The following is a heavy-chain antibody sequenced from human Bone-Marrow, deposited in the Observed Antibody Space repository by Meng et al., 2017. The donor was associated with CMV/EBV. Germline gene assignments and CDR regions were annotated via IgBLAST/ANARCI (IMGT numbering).Heavy chain of an antibody. CDR3: ARDPTQYYYHSSGYYPDY. J-gene: IGHJ4*02. V-gene: IGHV3-15*01. CDR2: IKSKTDGGTT. Sequence: GESLKISCAASGFTFSNAWMSWVRQAPGKGLEWVGRIKSKTDGGTTDYAAPVKGRFTISRDDSKNTLYLQMNSLRAEDTAVYYCARDPTQYYYHSSGYYPDYWGQGTLVTVSS. CDR1: GFTFSNAW. D-gene: IGHD3-22*01.